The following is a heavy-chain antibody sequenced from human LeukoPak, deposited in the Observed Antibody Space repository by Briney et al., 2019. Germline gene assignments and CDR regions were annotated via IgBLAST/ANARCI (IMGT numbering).Heavy chain of an antibody. CDR2: ISAYNGNT. CDR3: ARRSIVVVPAALKPYYYYYMDV. V-gene: IGHV1-18*01. Sequence: ASVKVSCKSSGYTLTSYGITWVRQAPGQGLEWMGWISAYNGNTNYAQKLQGRVTMTTDTSTSTAYMELRSLRSDDTAVYYCARRSIVVVPAALKPYYYYYMDVWGKGTTVTVSS. D-gene: IGHD2-2*01. J-gene: IGHJ6*03. CDR1: GYTLTSYG.